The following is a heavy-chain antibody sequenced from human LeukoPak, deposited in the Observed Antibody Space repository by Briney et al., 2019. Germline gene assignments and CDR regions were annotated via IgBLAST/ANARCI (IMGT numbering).Heavy chain of an antibody. V-gene: IGHV4-61*02. CDR2: IYTSGST. CDR3: ARSRVATDAFDI. J-gene: IGHJ3*02. CDR1: GGSISSGSYY. D-gene: IGHD5-12*01. Sequence: PSETLSLTCTVSGGSISSGSYYWSWIRQPAGKGLEWIGRIYTSGSTNYDPSLQSRVTISVYTSNNQFSLKLSSVTAADTAVYYCARSRVATDAFDIWGQGTMVTVSS.